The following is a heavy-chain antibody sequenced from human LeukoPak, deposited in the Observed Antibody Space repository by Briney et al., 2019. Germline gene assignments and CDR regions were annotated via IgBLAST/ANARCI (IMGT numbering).Heavy chain of an antibody. J-gene: IGHJ4*02. CDR1: GYTFTSYG. CDR2: ISAYNGNT. D-gene: IGHD3-22*01. V-gene: IGHV1-18*01. Sequence: ASVKVSCKASGYTFTSYGISWVRQAPGQGLEWMGWISAYNGNTNYAQKLQGRVTITADKSTSTAYMELSSLRSEDTAVYYCARDPYDSRLTDYWGQGTLVTVSS. CDR3: ARDPYDSRLTDY.